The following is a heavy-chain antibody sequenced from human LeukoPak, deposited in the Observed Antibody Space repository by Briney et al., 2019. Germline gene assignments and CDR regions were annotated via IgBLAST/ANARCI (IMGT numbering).Heavy chain of an antibody. D-gene: IGHD2-15*01. CDR1: GVSFSDYY. CDR2: INHSGST. CDR3: ARGSGFCSGGSCLSYFDY. Sequence: SETLSLTCAVYGVSFSDYYWSWIRQPPGKGLEWIGEINHSGSTNYNPSLKSRVTISIDTSKNQFSLKLSSVTAADTAVYYCARGSGFCSGGSCLSYFDYWGQGTLVTVSS. V-gene: IGHV4-34*01. J-gene: IGHJ4*02.